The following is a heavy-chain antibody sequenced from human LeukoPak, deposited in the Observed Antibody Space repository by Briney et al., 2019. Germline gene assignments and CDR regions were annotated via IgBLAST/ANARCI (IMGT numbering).Heavy chain of an antibody. D-gene: IGHD3-22*01. CDR1: GFTFSSYG. J-gene: IGHJ3*02. Sequence: GGSLRLSCAASGFTFSSYGMHWVRQAPGKGLEWVAFIRYDGGNKYYADSVKGRFTISRDNSKNTLYLQMNSLRAEDTAVYYCAKDMADYYDSSGDAFDIWGQGTMVTVSS. CDR3: AKDMADYYDSSGDAFDI. CDR2: IRYDGGNK. V-gene: IGHV3-30*02.